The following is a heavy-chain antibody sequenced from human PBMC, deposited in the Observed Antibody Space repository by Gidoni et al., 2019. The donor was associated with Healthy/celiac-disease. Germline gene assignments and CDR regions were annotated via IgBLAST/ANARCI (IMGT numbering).Heavy chain of an antibody. CDR3: ARVPPDWLLVSGAFDI. J-gene: IGHJ3*02. CDR1: GYTFTGYY. V-gene: IGHV1-2*06. D-gene: IGHD3-9*01. CDR2: INPNSGGT. Sequence: QVQLVQSGAEVKKPGASVKVSCKASGYTFTGYYMPWVRQAPGQGLEWMGRINPNSGGTNYAQKFQGRVTMTRDTSISTAYMELSRLRSDDTAVYYCARVPPDWLLVSGAFDIWGQGTMVTVSS.